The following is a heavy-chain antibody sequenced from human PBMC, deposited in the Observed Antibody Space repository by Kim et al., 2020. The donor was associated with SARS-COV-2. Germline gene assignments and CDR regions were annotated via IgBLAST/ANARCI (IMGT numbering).Heavy chain of an antibody. CDR3: AREIGYCSGGSCAQKYYYFDY. Sequence: GGSLRLSCAASGFTFSSYDMHWVRQAPGKGLEWVSAIGTAGDTYYPGSVKGRFTISRENAKNSLYLQMNSLRAGDTAVYYCAREIGYCSGGSCAQKYYYFDYLGQGTLVTVSS. CDR1: GFTFSSYD. V-gene: IGHV3-13*01. J-gene: IGHJ4*02. D-gene: IGHD2-15*01. CDR2: IGTAGDT.